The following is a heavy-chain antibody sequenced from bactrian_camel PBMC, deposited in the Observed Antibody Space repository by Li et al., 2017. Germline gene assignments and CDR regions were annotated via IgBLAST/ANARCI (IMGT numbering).Heavy chain of an antibody. CDR1: GYTYSSNC. Sequence: HVQLVESGGGSVQAGGSLRLSCAASGYTYSSNCMGWFRQAPGKGLEWVSNIYTGGSPADYSDSVKGRFTISQDNAKNVLYLQMNNLKPEDTAVYFCTAVSGYWGQGTQVTVS. CDR3: TAVSGY. V-gene: IGHV3S6*01. J-gene: IGHJ6*01. CDR2: IYTGGSPA.